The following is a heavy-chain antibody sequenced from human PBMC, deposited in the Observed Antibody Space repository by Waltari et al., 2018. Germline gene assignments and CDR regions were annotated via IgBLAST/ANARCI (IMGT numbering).Heavy chain of an antibody. J-gene: IGHJ4*02. V-gene: IGHV1-2*06. Sequence: QVQLEQSGADVRNHGASVKVSCKASGYLLINYFMPWVRQAPGQGLEWIGRINGRNGGPDYARKFQGRVTMTRDTSLNTAYLELTGLRSDDMAIYYCARASSIAARWRGSDYWGQGTLVTVSS. D-gene: IGHD6-6*01. CDR1: GYLLINYF. CDR2: INGRNGGP. CDR3: ARASSIAARWRGSDY.